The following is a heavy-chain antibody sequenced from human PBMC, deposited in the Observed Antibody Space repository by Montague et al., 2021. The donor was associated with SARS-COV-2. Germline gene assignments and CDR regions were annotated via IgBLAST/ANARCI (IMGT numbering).Heavy chain of an antibody. CDR3: ARDIAVAGLFDY. CDR1: FGSFSGYY. Sequence: EKISLPFSFSFGSFSGYYWSWIRQPPGKGLEWIGEINHIGSTNYNPSLKSRVTISVDTSKNQFSLKLSSVTAADTAVYYCARDIAVAGLFDYWGQGTLVTVSS. V-gene: IGHV4-34*01. D-gene: IGHD6-19*01. CDR2: INHIGST. J-gene: IGHJ4*02.